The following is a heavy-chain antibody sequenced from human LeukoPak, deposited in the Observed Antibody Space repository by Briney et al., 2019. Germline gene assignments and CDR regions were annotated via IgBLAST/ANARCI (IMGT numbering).Heavy chain of an antibody. V-gene: IGHV4-34*01. CDR2: INHSGST. D-gene: IGHD2-2*01. CDR3: ARGEGYCSSTSCYALDY. Sequence: PSETLSFTCAVYGGSFSGYYWSWIRQPPGKGLEWIGEINHSGSTNYNPSLKSRVTISVDTSKNQFSLKLSSVTAADTAVYYCARGEGYCSSTSCYALDYWGQGTLVTVSS. CDR1: GGSFSGYY. J-gene: IGHJ4*02.